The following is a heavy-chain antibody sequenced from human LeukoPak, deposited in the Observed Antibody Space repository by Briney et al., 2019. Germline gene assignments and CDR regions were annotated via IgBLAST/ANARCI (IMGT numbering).Heavy chain of an antibody. J-gene: IGHJ4*02. D-gene: IGHD4-23*01. CDR2: IYYSGIT. CDR1: GGSISSGSYY. CDR3: ARGHTVARDY. Sequence: PSETLSLTCTVSGGSISSGSYYWSWIRQPPGKGLEWIGYIYYSGITNYNPSLKSRVTISVDTSKNQFSLKLSSVTAADTAVYYCARGHTVARDYWGQGTLVTVSS. V-gene: IGHV4-61*01.